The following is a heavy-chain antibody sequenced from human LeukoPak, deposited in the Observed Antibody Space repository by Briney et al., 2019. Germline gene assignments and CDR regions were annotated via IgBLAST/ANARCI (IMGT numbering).Heavy chain of an antibody. D-gene: IGHD2-21*02. CDR3: ARDRIDRVTQV. Sequence: GGSLRLSCAASGSTFSNDDMNWVRQAPGKGLEWVSGLSGSGDRTDYADSVKGRFTISRDNSENTLYLQMNSLRAEDTAVYYCARDRIDRVTQVWGQGTLVTVSS. CDR1: GSTFSNDD. J-gene: IGHJ4*02. V-gene: IGHV3-23*01. CDR2: LSGSGDRT.